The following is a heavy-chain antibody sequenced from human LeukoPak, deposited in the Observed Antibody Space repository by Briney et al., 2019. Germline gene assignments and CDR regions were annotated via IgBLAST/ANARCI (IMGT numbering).Heavy chain of an antibody. CDR3: ARYYSSSLNWFDP. CDR2: IYPGDSDT. V-gene: IGHV5-51*01. Sequence: GESLKISCKGSGYSFTNYWIGWVRQMPGKGLEWMGIIYPGDSDTRYSPSFQGQVTISADKSINTAYLQWSSLKASDTAIYYCARYYSSSLNWFDPWGQGTLVTVSS. J-gene: IGHJ5*02. CDR1: GYSFTNYW. D-gene: IGHD6-13*01.